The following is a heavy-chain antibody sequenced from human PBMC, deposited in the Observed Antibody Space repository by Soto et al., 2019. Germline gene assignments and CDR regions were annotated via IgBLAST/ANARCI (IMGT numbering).Heavy chain of an antibody. CDR1: GGSFSGYY. V-gene: IGHV4-34*01. J-gene: IGHJ5*01. CDR2: INHSGST. CDR3: ARGLRTTGFIPPHNWFDS. D-gene: IGHD1-1*01. Sequence: PSETLSLNCAVYGGSFSGYYWSWIRQPPGKGLEWIGEINHSGSTNYNPSLKSRVTISVDTSKNHFSLKLSSVTAADTAVYYCARGLRTTGFIPPHNWFDSWGQGTLVTVSS.